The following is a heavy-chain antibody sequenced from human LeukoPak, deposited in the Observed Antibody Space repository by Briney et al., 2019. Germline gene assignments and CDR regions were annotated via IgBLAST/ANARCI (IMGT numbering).Heavy chain of an antibody. J-gene: IGHJ4*02. CDR3: ARESQRLLKFGGATYYFDY. D-gene: IGHD3-16*01. CDR1: GGTFSSYA. V-gene: IGHV1-69*04. Sequence: EASVKVSCKASGGTFSSYAISWVRQAPGQGLEWMGRIIPILGIANYAQNFQGRVTITADKSTSTAYMELSSLRSEDTAVYYCARESQRLLKFGGATYYFDYWGQGTLVTVSS. CDR2: IIPILGIA.